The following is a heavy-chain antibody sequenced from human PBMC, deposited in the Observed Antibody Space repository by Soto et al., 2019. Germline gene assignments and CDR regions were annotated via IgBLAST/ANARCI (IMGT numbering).Heavy chain of an antibody. J-gene: IGHJ4*02. V-gene: IGHV3-23*01. CDR3: VKAWTYYYDTSGPHFDY. CDR2: TTGSGGSA. D-gene: IGHD3-22*01. Sequence: PGGSLRLSCAASGFTFSSYAISWVRQAPGKGLEWVSGTTGSGGSAYYADSVKGRFTISRDNSENTLYLQMNSLRAEDTAVYYCVKAWTYYYDTSGPHFDYWGQGTLVTVSS. CDR1: GFTFSSYA.